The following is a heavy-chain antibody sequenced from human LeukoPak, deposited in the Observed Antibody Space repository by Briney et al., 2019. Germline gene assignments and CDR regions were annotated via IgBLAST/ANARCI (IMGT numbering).Heavy chain of an antibody. Sequence: GGSLRLSCTASGCTFGDYAMSWVRQAPGKGLEWVSFIRSKAYGGTTEYAASVKGRFTISRDDSKSIAYLQMNSLKTEDTAMYYCRGDSSGYYSDYGMDVWGQGTTVTVSS. J-gene: IGHJ6*02. CDR1: GCTFGDYA. V-gene: IGHV3-49*04. D-gene: IGHD3-22*01. CDR3: RGDSSGYYSDYGMDV. CDR2: IRSKAYGGTT.